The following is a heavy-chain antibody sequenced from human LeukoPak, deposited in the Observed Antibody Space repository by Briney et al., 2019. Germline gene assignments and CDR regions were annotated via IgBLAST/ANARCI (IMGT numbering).Heavy chain of an antibody. Sequence: GASVKVSCKASGFTFTRYDINWVRQASGQGLEWMGWMNPNNGNTGYAQKFQGRVTMTRDTYTSTAYMELRGLRPEDTAVYYCVRDAEGAGISVNLWFDPWGQGTLVTVSS. J-gene: IGHJ5*02. V-gene: IGHV1-8*01. D-gene: IGHD1-14*01. CDR2: MNPNNGNT. CDR3: VRDAEGAGISVNLWFDP. CDR1: GFTFTRYD.